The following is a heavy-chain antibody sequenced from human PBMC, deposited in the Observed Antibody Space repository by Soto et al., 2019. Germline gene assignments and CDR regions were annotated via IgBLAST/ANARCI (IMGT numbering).Heavy chain of an antibody. J-gene: IGHJ4*02. V-gene: IGHV4-39*01. CDR2: ISYSGST. Sequence: PSETLSLTCSVSGGSIFSSDYYWGWIRQAPGKGLEWIGSISYSGSTLHNPSLRSRVTISVDTPKSKFYLKLSSVTATDTAVYSCTRLVVVATSGYVGFDHWGQGTLVTVSS. CDR1: GGSIFSSDYY. D-gene: IGHD2-15*01. CDR3: TRLVVVATSGYVGFDH.